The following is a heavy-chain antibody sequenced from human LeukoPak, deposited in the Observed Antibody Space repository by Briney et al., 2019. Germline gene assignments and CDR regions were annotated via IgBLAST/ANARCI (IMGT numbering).Heavy chain of an antibody. J-gene: IGHJ4*02. D-gene: IGHD3-16*01. CDR3: AKVTGGDMITYGGLDY. V-gene: IGHV3-23*01. Sequence: GGSLRLSCAASGFTFSGYAMSWVRQAPGKGLEWVSAIIGSGDTTYYAASVKGRLTISRDNSKNALYLQMNSLRAEDTAVYYCAKVTGGDMITYGGLDYWGQGALVTVSS. CDR1: GFTFSGYA. CDR2: IIGSGDTT.